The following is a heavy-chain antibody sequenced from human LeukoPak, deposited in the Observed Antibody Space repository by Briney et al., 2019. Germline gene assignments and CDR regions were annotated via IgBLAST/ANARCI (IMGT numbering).Heavy chain of an antibody. D-gene: IGHD3-16*01. Sequence: ASVKVSCKASGYTFTSYGISWVRQAPGQGLEWMGWISAYNGNTNYAQKLQGRVTMTTDTSTSTAYMELSRLRSDDTAVYYCATQRGSYLWGTDFDYWGQGTLVTVSS. CDR2: ISAYNGNT. CDR3: ATQRGSYLWGTDFDY. V-gene: IGHV1-18*01. CDR1: GYTFTSYG. J-gene: IGHJ4*02.